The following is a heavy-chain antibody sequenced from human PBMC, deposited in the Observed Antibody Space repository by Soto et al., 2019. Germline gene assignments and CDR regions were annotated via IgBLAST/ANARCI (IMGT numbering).Heavy chain of an antibody. V-gene: IGHV4-39*01. CDR2: IHDSGTT. D-gene: IGHD6-19*01. CDR1: GGSISSSXXX. Sequence: QLQLQESGPGLVEPSETLSLNCAVSGGSISSSXXXXXXXXXXXXXXXXXIGSIHDSGTTYYNPSLKSRVTISVDTSTNQFSLKLISVTAADTAAHXCXRHGVSYSGAFEAFDIWGQGTMVTVSS. CDR3: XRHGVSYSGAFEAFDI. J-gene: IGHJ3*02.